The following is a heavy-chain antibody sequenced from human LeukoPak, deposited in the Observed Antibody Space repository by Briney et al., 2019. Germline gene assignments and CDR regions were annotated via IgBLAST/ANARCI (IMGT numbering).Heavy chain of an antibody. CDR2: IDSSSSTI. V-gene: IGHV3-48*04. CDR3: VRDYQGY. J-gene: IGHJ4*02. D-gene: IGHD2-2*01. Sequence: PGGSLRLSCAASGFTFSTYSMNWVRQAPGKGLEWLSFIDSSSSTIFYADSVKGRFTISRDNAKNSLYLQMNGLRVEDTAVYYCVRDYQGYWGQGTLVTVSS. CDR1: GFTFSTYS.